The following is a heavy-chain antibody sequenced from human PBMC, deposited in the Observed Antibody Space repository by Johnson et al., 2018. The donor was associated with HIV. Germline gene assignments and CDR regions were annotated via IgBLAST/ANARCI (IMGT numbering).Heavy chain of an antibody. CDR2: ISSGGST. Sequence: VQLVESGGGLIQPGGSLRLSCAASGLTVSSTYMSWVRQAPGQALEGLSVISSGGSTYYADSVKGRFTISRDNSKNTLYLQMNSLRAEDTAVYYCARRRSYSSSWEPPDDAFDIWGQGTMVTVSS. J-gene: IGHJ3*02. V-gene: IGHV3-53*01. CDR1: GLTVSSTY. CDR3: ARRRSYSSSWEPPDDAFDI. D-gene: IGHD6-13*01.